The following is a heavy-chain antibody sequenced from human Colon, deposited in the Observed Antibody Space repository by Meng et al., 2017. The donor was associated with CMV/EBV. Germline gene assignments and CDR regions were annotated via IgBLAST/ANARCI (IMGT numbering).Heavy chain of an antibody. D-gene: IGHD3-10*01. CDR2: INGGNDNT. V-gene: IGHV1-3*01. CDR3: VGASGSYRGRDNYYGMDV. J-gene: IGHJ6*02. Sequence: FTPYAMNWVRQAPGQRLEWMGWINGGNDNTKYSQKFQGRVSITGDTSATTAHMELSSLRSEDTAVYYCVGASGSYRGRDNYYGMDVWGQGTTVTVSS. CDR1: FTPYA.